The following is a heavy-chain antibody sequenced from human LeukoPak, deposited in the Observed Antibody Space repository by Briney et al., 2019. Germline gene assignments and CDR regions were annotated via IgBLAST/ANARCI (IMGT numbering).Heavy chain of an antibody. Sequence: GGSLSLSCAASGFTFSSYWMSGVGQAPGKGLEGVANIKQDGSEKYYVDSVKGRFTISRDNAKNSLYLQMNSLRAEDTAVYYCARDQYRLGFNWFDPWGRGTLVTVSS. V-gene: IGHV3-7*01. CDR3: ARDQYRLGFNWFDP. J-gene: IGHJ5*02. CDR2: IKQDGSEK. CDR1: GFTFSSYW. D-gene: IGHD2-2*01.